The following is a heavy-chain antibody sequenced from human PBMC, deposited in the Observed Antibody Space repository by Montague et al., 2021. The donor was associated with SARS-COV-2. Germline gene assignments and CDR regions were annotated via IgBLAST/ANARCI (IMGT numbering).Heavy chain of an antibody. D-gene: IGHD6-6*01. J-gene: IGHJ4*02. CDR1: GGSISNYY. CDR2: IYYSGST. Sequence: SETLSLTCTVSGGSISNYYWSWIRQPPGKGLEWIGYIYYSGSTNXXPSLKSRVTISVDTSKNQFSLKLSSVTAADTAVYYCARGREYSSSAGFDYWGQGTLVTVSS. V-gene: IGHV4-59*01. CDR3: ARGREYSSSAGFDY.